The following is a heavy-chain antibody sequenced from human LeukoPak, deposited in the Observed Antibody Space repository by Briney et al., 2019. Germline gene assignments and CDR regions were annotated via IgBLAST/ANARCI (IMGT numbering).Heavy chain of an antibody. V-gene: IGHV4-59*12. CDR2: IYYSGST. J-gene: IGHJ4*02. D-gene: IGHD4-17*01. CDR3: ARGRYGEQGGKPYYFDY. Sequence: SETLSLTCTVSGGSISSYHWSWIRQPPGKGLEWIGYIYYSGSTNYNPSLKSRVTISVDTSKNQFSLKLSSVTAADTAVYYCARGRYGEQGGKPYYFDYWGQGTLVTVSS. CDR1: GGSISSYH.